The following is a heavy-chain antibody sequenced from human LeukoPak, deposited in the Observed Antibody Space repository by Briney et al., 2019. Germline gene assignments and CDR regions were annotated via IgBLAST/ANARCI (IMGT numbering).Heavy chain of an antibody. V-gene: IGHV1-8*01. D-gene: IGHD1-26*01. CDR1: GYTFTSYD. CDR3: ARVLRRHSRSPTRDYYMDV. CDR2: MDPNSGNT. Sequence: ASVKVSCKASGYTFTSYDINWVRQATGQGLEWMGWMDPNSGNTGYAQKFQGRVTMTRNTSISTAYMELSSLRSEDTAVYYCARVLRRHSRSPTRDYYMDVWGKGTTVTVSS. J-gene: IGHJ6*03.